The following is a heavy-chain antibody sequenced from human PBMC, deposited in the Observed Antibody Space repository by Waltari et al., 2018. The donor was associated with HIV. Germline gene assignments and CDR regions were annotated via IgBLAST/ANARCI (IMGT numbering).Heavy chain of an antibody. CDR3: AKGGTVPY. CDR1: GFTFSSSA. D-gene: IGHD1-26*01. Sequence: EVQLLESGGGLVQPGGSLSLSCAASGFTFSSSAMSWVRQAPGKEMEWGSTISGSGGSRYYADSVKGRFTISRDNSKNTLYLQMNSLRAEDTAVYYCAKGGTVPYWGQGTLVTVSS. V-gene: IGHV3-23*01. CDR2: ISGSGGSR. J-gene: IGHJ4*02.